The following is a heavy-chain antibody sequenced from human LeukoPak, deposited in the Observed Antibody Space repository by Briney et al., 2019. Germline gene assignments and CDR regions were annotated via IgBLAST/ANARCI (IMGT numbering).Heavy chain of an antibody. CDR2: INHSGST. D-gene: IGHD1-14*01. J-gene: IGHJ5*02. CDR3: ARGGQKGKPNWFDP. V-gene: IGHV4-34*01. CDR1: GGSFSGYY. Sequence: SETLSLTCAVYGGSFSGYYWSWIRRPPGKGLEWIGKINHSGSTNYNPSLKSRVTISVDTSKNQFSLKLSSVTAADTAVYYCARGGQKGKPNWFDPWGQGTLVTVSS.